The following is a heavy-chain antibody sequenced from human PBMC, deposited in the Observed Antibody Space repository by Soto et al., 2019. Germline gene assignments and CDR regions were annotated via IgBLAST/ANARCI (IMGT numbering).Heavy chain of an antibody. D-gene: IGHD2-15*01. CDR1: SGSINSSHW. Sequence: QVQLQESGPGLVRPSGTLSLTCAVSSGSINSSHWWSWVRQPPGKGLEWLGEIFHSGITKYNPSRKSRVTRSIDSSKIRFSLKLSAVTAADTAVYFSARERLVEDIVPGEALDIWGQGTMVTVSS. V-gene: IGHV4-4*02. CDR3: ARERLVEDIVPGEALDI. CDR2: IFHSGIT. J-gene: IGHJ3*02.